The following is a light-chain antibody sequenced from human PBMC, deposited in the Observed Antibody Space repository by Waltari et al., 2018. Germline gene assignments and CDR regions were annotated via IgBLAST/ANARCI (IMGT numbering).Light chain of an antibody. CDR1: QTVTAW. J-gene: IGKJ1*01. V-gene: IGKV1-5*03. CDR3: QQYNFDPWT. Sequence: DLRMTQSPSSVSASAGDNVTIPCRASQTVTAWLAWDQQKPGRAPKFLIHKASSLETGVQSRFRGSGSGTEFTLTISGLQVEDFATYYCQQYNFDPWTFGQGTKVE. CDR2: KAS.